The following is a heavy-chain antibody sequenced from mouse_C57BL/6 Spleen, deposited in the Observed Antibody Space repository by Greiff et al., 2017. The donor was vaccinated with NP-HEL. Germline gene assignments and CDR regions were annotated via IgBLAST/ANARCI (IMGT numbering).Heavy chain of an antibody. Sequence: QVQLKESGPELVKPGASVKISCKASGYAFSSSWMNWVKQRPGKGLEWIGRIYPGDGDTNYNGKFKGKATLTADKSSSTAYMQLSSLTSEDSAVYFGARSDYGSSYGGAMDYWGQGTSVTVSS. D-gene: IGHD1-1*01. CDR2: IYPGDGDT. CDR1: GYAFSSSW. V-gene: IGHV1-82*01. J-gene: IGHJ4*01. CDR3: ARSDYGSSYGGAMDY.